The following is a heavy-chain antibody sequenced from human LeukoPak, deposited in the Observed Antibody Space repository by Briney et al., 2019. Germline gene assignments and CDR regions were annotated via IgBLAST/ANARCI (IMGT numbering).Heavy chain of an antibody. Sequence: GGSLRLSCAASGFTFSSYSMNWVRQAPGKGLEWVSYISSSSSTIYYADSVKGRFTISRDNAKNSLYLQMNSLRAEDTAVYYCARGELDEWFGEGRLDYWGQGTLVTVSS. CDR2: ISSSSSTI. D-gene: IGHD3-10*01. CDR3: ARGELDEWFGEGRLDY. V-gene: IGHV3-48*04. CDR1: GFTFSSYS. J-gene: IGHJ4*02.